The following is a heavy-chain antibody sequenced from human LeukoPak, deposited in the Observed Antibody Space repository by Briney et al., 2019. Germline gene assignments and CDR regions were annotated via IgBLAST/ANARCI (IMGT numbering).Heavy chain of an antibody. CDR3: VSAYGGLLDY. V-gene: IGHV3-48*03. D-gene: IGHD3-16*01. CDR2: ISSTSSSF. J-gene: IGHJ4*02. Sequence: GGFLRLSCAAYGFTFSSYEMNWVRQAQGKGLKWISYISSTSSSFYYADSVKGRFTISRDNAKNSVNLQINSLRAEDTATYYCVSAYGGLLDYWGQGTLVTVSS. CDR1: GFTFSSYE.